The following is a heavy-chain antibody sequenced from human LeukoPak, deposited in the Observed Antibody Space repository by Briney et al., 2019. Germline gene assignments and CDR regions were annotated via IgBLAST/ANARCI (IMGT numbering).Heavy chain of an antibody. V-gene: IGHV4-34*01. J-gene: IGHJ4*02. CDR2: INHSGST. Sequence: SETLSLTCAVYGGSFSGYYWSWIRQPPGKGLEWIGEINHSGSTNYNPSLKSRVTISVDTSKNQFSLKLSSVTAADTAVYYCARGRTQNANSGSYDYWGQGTLVTVSS. CDR3: ARGRTQNANSGSYDY. CDR1: GGSFSGYY. D-gene: IGHD1-26*01.